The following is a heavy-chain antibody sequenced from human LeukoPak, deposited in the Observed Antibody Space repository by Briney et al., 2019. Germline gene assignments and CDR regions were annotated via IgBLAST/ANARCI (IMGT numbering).Heavy chain of an antibody. CDR2: MNTNTGNT. V-gene: IGHV1-8*01. Sequence: ASVKVSCKASGYTFTSYDINWVRQAPGQGLEWMGWMNTNTGNTAYAQNFPGRVTISWHTSISTAYMERRSMGAEDTAVYYCAGGGGFGELVDYWGQGTLVTVSS. CDR3: AGGGGFGELVDY. CDR1: GYTFTSYD. D-gene: IGHD3-10*01. J-gene: IGHJ4*02.